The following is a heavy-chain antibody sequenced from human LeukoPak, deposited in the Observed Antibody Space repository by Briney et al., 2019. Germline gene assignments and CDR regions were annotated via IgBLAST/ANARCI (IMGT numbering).Heavy chain of an antibody. J-gene: IGHJ4*02. Sequence: SETLSLTCTVSGGSISSGSHYWGWIRQPPGKGLEWIGSFHYSGGTYYNPSLKSQVTISSDTSKNQSSLRLMSVTAADTAVYFCARSHQQLGLYWGQGTLVTVSS. D-gene: IGHD6-13*01. CDR1: GGSISSGSHY. CDR3: ARSHQQLGLY. CDR2: FHYSGGT. V-gene: IGHV4-39*01.